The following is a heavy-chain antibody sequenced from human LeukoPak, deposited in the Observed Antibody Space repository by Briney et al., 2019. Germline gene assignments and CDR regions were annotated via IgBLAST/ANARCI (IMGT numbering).Heavy chain of an antibody. CDR2: IYYSGST. J-gene: IGHJ2*01. D-gene: IGHD5-18*01. CDR3: AGCPADSYGYIGYFDL. CDR1: GGSISSSNYY. Sequence: SETLSLTCSVSGGSISSSNYYWAWIRQPPGKGLEWIGYIYYSGSTNYNPSLKSRVTISVDTSKNQFSLKLSSVTAADTAVYYCAGCPADSYGYIGYFDLWGRGTLVTVSS. V-gene: IGHV4-61*05.